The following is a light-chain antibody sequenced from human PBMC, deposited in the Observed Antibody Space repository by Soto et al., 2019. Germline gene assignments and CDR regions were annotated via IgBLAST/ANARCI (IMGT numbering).Light chain of an antibody. CDR2: DAS. Sequence: DIQMTQSPSTLSASVGDRVTMTCRASQSISSWLAWYQQKPGKAPKLLIFDASSLKSGVPSRFSGSGSGAEFTLTISSLQPEDIATYYCQQYDNLPLTFGGGAKVDIK. CDR3: QQYDNLPLT. CDR1: QSISSW. V-gene: IGKV1-5*01. J-gene: IGKJ4*01.